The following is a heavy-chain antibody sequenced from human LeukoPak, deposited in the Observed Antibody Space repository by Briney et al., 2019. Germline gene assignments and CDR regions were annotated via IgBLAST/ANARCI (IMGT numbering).Heavy chain of an antibody. CDR1: GGSFSDYY. CDR3: ARLIRRFGVFNWFDP. CDR2: INHSGST. D-gene: IGHD3-10*01. J-gene: IGHJ5*02. V-gene: IGHV4-34*01. Sequence: SETLSLTCAVYGGSFSDYYWSWIRQPPGTGLEWIGEINHSGSTNYNPSLKSRVTISVDTSKNQFSLKLSSVTAADTAVYYCARLIRRFGVFNWFDPWGQGTLVTVSS.